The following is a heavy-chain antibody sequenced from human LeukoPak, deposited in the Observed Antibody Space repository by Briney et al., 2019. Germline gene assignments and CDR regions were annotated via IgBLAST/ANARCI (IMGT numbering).Heavy chain of an antibody. Sequence: ASVKVSCKASGGTFSSYAISWVRQAPGQGLEWMGGIIPIFGTANYAQKLQGRVTVTADKSTSTAYMELSSLRSEDTAVYYCAAYGSGSRRRNYFDYWGQGTLVTVSS. D-gene: IGHD3-10*01. CDR2: IIPIFGTA. V-gene: IGHV1-69*06. CDR1: GGTFSSYA. J-gene: IGHJ4*02. CDR3: AAYGSGSRRRNYFDY.